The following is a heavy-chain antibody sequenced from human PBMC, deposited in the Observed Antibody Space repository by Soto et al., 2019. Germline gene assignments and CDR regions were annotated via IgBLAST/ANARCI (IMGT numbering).Heavy chain of an antibody. J-gene: IGHJ5*02. V-gene: IGHV4-59*12. CDR2: IYYSGST. D-gene: IGHD3-3*01. Sequence: PSETLSLTCTFSGGSISSYYWSWIRQPPGKGLEWIGYIYYSGSTNYNPSLKSRVTISVDTSKNQFSLKLSSVTAADTAVYYCARVDYDFWSGPPRPNWFDPWRQGNLVTGSA. CDR3: ARVDYDFWSGPPRPNWFDP. CDR1: GGSISSYY.